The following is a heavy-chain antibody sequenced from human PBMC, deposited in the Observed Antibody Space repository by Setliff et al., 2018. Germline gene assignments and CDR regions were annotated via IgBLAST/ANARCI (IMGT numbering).Heavy chain of an antibody. CDR3: ASWGSAIAFDL. D-gene: IGHD3-16*01. CDR2: VSRSGST. V-gene: IGHV4-34*09. J-gene: IGHJ3*01. CDR1: GGSFSDSH. Sequence: TSETLSLTCAVYGGSFSDSHWSWIRQPPGKGLEWIGYVSRSGSTSYNSSLKRQISISLDTSKNQFSLKLSSVTAADTAIYYCASWGSAIAFDLWGQGTVVTVSS.